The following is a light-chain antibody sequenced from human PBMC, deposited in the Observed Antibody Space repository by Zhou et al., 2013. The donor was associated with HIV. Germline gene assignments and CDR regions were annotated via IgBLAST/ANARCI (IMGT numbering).Light chain of an antibody. J-gene: IGKJ5*01. Sequence: DIQMTQSPSTLSASVGDRVTITCRASQTISNWLAWYQQKPGKAPQRLIYGASSLHSGVPSRFSGSGSGTEFALTISSLQPEDFATYYCQQTYRFPRTFGQGTRLDIK. V-gene: IGKV1-12*01. CDR2: GAS. CDR3: QQTYRFPRT. CDR1: QTISNW.